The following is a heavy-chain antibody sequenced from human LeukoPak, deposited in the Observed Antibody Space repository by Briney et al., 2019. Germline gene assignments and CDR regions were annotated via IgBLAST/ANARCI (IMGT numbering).Heavy chain of an antibody. V-gene: IGHV3-21*01. D-gene: IGHD3-3*01. CDR2: ISSSSSYI. J-gene: IGHJ6*02. CDR1: GFTFSSYV. Sequence: GGSLRLSCAASGFTFSSYVMSWVRQAPGKGLEWVSSISSSSSYIYYADSVKGRFTISRDNAKNSLYLQMNSLRAEDTAVYYCARDSYYDFWSGYDPLRDYYYYYGMDVWGQGTTVTVSS. CDR3: ARDSYYDFWSGYDPLRDYYYYYGMDV.